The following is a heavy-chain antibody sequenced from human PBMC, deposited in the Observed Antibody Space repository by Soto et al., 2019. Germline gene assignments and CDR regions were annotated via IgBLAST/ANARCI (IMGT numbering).Heavy chain of an antibody. CDR3: ARDGPCSGWYGEDY. J-gene: IGHJ4*02. CDR2: IIPILGIA. CDR1: GGTFSSYT. Sequence: QVQLVQSGAEVKKPGSSVKVSCKASGGTFSSYTISWVRQAPGQGLEWMGRIIPILGIANYAQKFQGRVTITADKSTSTAYMELSSLRSEDTAVYYCARDGPCSGWYGEDYWGQGTLVTVSS. D-gene: IGHD6-19*01. V-gene: IGHV1-69*08.